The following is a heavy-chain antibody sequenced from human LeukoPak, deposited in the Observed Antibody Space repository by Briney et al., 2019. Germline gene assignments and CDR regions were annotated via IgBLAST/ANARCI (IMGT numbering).Heavy chain of an antibody. Sequence: SGTLSLTCAVSGGSISSSNWWSWARQPPGKGLEWIGEIYHSGSTNYNPSLKSRVTISVDKSKNQFSLKLSSVTAADTAVYYCARNGDYVPPYFDYWGQGTLVTVSS. V-gene: IGHV4-4*02. CDR3: ARNGDYVPPYFDY. CDR1: GGSISSSNW. D-gene: IGHD4-17*01. CDR2: IYHSGST. J-gene: IGHJ4*02.